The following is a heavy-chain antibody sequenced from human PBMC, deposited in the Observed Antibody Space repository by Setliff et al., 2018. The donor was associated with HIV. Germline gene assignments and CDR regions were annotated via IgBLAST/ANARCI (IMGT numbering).Heavy chain of an antibody. V-gene: IGHV4-39*01. CDR2: IYYSGST. CDR3: ASYYRVSGWYQEASWFFDL. CDR1: GGSISSSSHY. Sequence: PSETLSLTCTASGGSISSSSHYWGWIRQPPGKGLEWVGSIYYSGSTYYNPSLKSRVTISLDTSKNQLSLKLSSVTAADTAVYYCASYYRVSGWYQEASWFFDLWGRGTLVTVSS. D-gene: IGHD6-19*01. J-gene: IGHJ2*01.